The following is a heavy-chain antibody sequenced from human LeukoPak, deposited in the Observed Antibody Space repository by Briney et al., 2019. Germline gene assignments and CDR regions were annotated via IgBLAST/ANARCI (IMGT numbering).Heavy chain of an antibody. CDR3: ARAPLDDAFDI. CDR1: GGSFCGYY. D-gene: IGHD1-1*01. CDR2: INHSGST. V-gene: IGHV4-34*01. Sequence: SEPLTLTCAVYGGSFCGYYWSWIRQPPGRGLEWIGEINHSGSTNYNPSLKSRVTISVDTSKNQFSLKLSSVTAADAAVYYCARAPLDDAFDIWGQGTMVTVSS. J-gene: IGHJ3*02.